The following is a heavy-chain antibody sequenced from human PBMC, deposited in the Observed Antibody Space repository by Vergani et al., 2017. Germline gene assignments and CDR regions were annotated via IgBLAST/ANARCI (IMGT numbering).Heavy chain of an antibody. D-gene: IGHD2-2*01. J-gene: IGHJ2*01. CDR1: GFTFSSYA. V-gene: IGHV3-23*01. CDR3: AKLGGSTSFVGYFDL. CDR2: ISGSGGST. Sequence: EVQLLESGGGLVQPGGSLRLSCAASGFTFSSYAMSWVRQAPGKGLEWVSAISGSGGSTYYADSVKVRFTISRENSKNTLYLQMNSLRAEDTAVYYCAKLGGSTSFVGYFDLWGRGTLVTVSS.